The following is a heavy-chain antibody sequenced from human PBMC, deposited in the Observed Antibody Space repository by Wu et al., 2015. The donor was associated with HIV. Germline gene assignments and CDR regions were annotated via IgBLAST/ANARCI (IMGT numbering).Heavy chain of an antibody. J-gene: IGHJ6*02. D-gene: IGHD5-12*01. V-gene: IGHV1-69*05. Sequence: QAQLVQFGADMKKPGSSVKVTCKASGDGFTSYAVSWVRQALDKGLSGWEESILYFGTTKHSQKFQDRLTFTTDESKTTAYMELSSLRSEDTAVYYCARNTDSVATSLYSLGVWGQGTTVTVSS. CDR1: GDGFTSYA. CDR2: SILYFGTT. CDR3: ARNTDSVATSLYSLGV.